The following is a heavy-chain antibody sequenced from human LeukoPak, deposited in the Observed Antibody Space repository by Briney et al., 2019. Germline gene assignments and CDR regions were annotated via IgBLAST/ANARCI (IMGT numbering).Heavy chain of an antibody. CDR3: ARTRSSPNWFDP. V-gene: IGHV3-21*01. D-gene: IGHD3-10*01. CDR1: GFTFSSYS. Sequence: GGSLRLSCAASGFTFSSYSMSWVSQAPGKGLEWVSSISSSSSYIYYADSVKGRFTISRDNAKNSLYLQMNSLRAEDTAVYYCARTRSSPNWFDPWGQGTLVTVSS. J-gene: IGHJ5*02. CDR2: ISSSSSYI.